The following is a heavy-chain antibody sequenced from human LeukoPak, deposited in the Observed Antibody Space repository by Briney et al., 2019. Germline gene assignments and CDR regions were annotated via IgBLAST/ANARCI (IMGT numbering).Heavy chain of an antibody. V-gene: IGHV3-30*18. CDR1: GFTFSNYG. Sequence: PGGSLRLSCAASGFTFSNYGMHWVRQAPGKGLEWVAIISYDGSSKYYADSVKGRFTISRDNSKNALYLQMNSLRPEDTAVYYCAKDTDYGDHTVDYWGQGTLVTVSS. D-gene: IGHD4-17*01. J-gene: IGHJ4*02. CDR2: ISYDGSSK. CDR3: AKDTDYGDHTVDY.